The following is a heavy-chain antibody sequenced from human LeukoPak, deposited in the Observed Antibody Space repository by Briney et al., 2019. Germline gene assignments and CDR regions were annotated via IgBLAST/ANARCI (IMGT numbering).Heavy chain of an antibody. CDR3: ACRCYHYQVPDYFEY. CDR1: GFTFSSYT. D-gene: IGHD3-22*01. CDR2: ITTRSSYI. V-gene: IGHV3-21*01. J-gene: IGHJ4*02. Sequence: PGGSLRLSCAAPGFTFSSYTTSSVRQAPGKGLEWVSSITTRSSYIYSADSLKGRFTTSRDNSKNTLYIQIKRLRAESTALYNTACRCYHYQVPDYFEYWGQGTLVSV.